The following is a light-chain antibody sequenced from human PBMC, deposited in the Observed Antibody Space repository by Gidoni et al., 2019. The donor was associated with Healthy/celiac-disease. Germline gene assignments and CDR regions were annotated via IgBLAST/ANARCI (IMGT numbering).Light chain of an antibody. CDR1: TLGDKY. J-gene: IGLJ2*01. Sequence: SYELTQPPSVSVSPGQTASITCSGDTLGDKYACWYQQKPGQSPVLVIYQDSKRPAGIPERFSGSSSGNTATLTISGTQAMDEADYYCQAWDSSTAYVVFGGGTKLTVL. V-gene: IGLV3-1*01. CDR3: QAWDSSTAYVV. CDR2: QDS.